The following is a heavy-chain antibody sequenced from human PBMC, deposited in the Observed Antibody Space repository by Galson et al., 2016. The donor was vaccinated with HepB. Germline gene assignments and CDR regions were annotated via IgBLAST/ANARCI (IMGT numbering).Heavy chain of an antibody. V-gene: IGHV1-8*01. D-gene: IGHD3-3*01. CDR2: VNPGTGNS. Sequence: SVKVSCKASGYTFTTHDLSWVRQASGQGPEWLGYVNPGTGNSGYAPKFRGRVTMTRNTSIDTAYLELNSLRSEDTAIYYCARSRSPGVVILDSWGQGTVVTVSS. J-gene: IGHJ4*02. CDR3: ARSRSPGVVILDS. CDR1: GYTFTTHD.